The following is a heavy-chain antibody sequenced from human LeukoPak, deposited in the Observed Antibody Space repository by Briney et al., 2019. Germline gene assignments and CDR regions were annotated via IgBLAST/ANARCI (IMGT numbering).Heavy chain of an antibody. V-gene: IGHV3-20*01. CDR3: ARGREGRYCSSTSCSLNWFDP. Sequence: GGSLRLSCAASGFTFDDYGMSWVRQAPGKGLERVSGINWNGGSTGYADSVKGRFTISRDNAKNSLYLQMNSLRAEDTALYHCARGREGRYCSSTSCSLNWFDPWGQGTLVTVSS. D-gene: IGHD2-2*01. CDR1: GFTFDDYG. J-gene: IGHJ5*02. CDR2: INWNGGST.